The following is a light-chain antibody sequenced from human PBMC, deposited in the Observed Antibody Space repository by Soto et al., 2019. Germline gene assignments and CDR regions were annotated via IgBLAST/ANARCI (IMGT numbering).Light chain of an antibody. CDR2: GAS. J-gene: IGKJ3*01. V-gene: IGKV1-17*03. CDR3: LQYNDYPFT. CDR1: QGVSIY. Sequence: DIQMTQSPSAMSASVGDRVTITCRASQGVSIYLAWFQQKPGKVPKRLMYGASTLQSGVPSRFGGSGSGTEFTLTISSLQPVDFATYYCLQYNDYPFTFGPGTKVDIK.